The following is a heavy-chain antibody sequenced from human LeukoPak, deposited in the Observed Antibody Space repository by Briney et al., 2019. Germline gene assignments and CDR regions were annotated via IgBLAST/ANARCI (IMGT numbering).Heavy chain of an antibody. CDR1: GDFISRSDSY. J-gene: IGHJ5*02. Sequence: SQTLALTCTVSGDFISRSDSYWSWIPQPPGKVLEWIGFIYTSGSTYYNPSLKSRVTLSVDTSKNQFSLKLNSVTAADTAVYYCASCRAHWFGPWGQGMLVTVSS. CDR2: IYTSGST. V-gene: IGHV4-30-4*01. CDR3: ASCRAHWFGP.